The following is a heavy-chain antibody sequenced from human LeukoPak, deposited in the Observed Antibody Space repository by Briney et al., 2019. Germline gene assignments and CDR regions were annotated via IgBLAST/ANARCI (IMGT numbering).Heavy chain of an antibody. D-gene: IGHD4-17*01. CDR1: GFTFSSYG. CDR2: ISGSGGST. J-gene: IGHJ4*02. CDR3: LSSTYGDYGFDY. Sequence: GGSLRLSCAASGFTFSSYGMSWVRQAPGKGLEWVSAISGSGGSTYYADSVKGRFTISRDNSKNTLYLQMNSLRAEDTAVYYCLSSTYGDYGFDYWGQGTLVTVSS. V-gene: IGHV3-23*01.